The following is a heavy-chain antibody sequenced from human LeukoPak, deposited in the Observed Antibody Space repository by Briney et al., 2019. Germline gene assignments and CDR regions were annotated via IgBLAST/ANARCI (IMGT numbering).Heavy chain of an antibody. J-gene: IGHJ4*02. CDR2: ISAYNGNT. Sequence: ASVKVSCKASGYTFTKYGISWVRQAPGQGLEWMGWISAYNGNTNYAQKLQGRVTMTTDTSTSTAYMELRSLRSDDTAVYYCAREEPTFGSGSYSSYWGQGTLVTVSS. D-gene: IGHD3-10*01. V-gene: IGHV1-18*01. CDR3: AREEPTFGSGSYSSY. CDR1: GYTFTKYG.